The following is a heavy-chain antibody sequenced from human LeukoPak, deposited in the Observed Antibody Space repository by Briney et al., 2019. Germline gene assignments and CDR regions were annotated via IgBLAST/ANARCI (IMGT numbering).Heavy chain of an antibody. CDR1: GFTFSSYG. J-gene: IGHJ4*02. D-gene: IGHD2-2*01. Sequence: GGSLRLSCAASGFTFSSYGMSWVRQAPGKGLEWVSTISGSGGSTYYADSVKGRFTISRDNSKNTLYLQMNSLRTEDTAVYYCAKDSLRTLPAVSFDYWGQGTLVTVSS. V-gene: IGHV3-23*01. CDR3: AKDSLRTLPAVSFDY. CDR2: ISGSGGST.